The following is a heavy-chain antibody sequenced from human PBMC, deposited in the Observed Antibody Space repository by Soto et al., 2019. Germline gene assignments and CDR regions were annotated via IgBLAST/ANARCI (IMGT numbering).Heavy chain of an antibody. D-gene: IGHD6-19*01. Sequence: TGGSLRLSCAASGFTFSSYGMHWVRQAPGKGLEWVAVIWYDGSNKYYADSVKGRFTISRDNSKNTLYLQMNSLRAEDTAVYYCARDFLNRAYSSGWYGAFDIWAKGQWSPSPQ. V-gene: IGHV3-33*01. CDR3: ARDFLNRAYSSGWYGAFDI. CDR1: GFTFSSYG. J-gene: IGHJ3*02. CDR2: IWYDGSNK.